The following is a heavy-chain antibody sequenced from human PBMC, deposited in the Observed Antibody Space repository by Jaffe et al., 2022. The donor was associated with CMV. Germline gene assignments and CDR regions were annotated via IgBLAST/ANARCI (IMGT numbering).Heavy chain of an antibody. CDR3: ARVTVPDSSTYLLEYAFDI. D-gene: IGHD3-3*01. Sequence: EVQLVESGGGLVQPGGSLRLSCAASGFTFSSYWMHWVRQAPGKGLVWVSRINSDGSSTSYADSVKGRFTISRDNAKNTLYLQMNSLRAEDTAVYYCARVTVPDSSTYLLEYAFDIWGQGTMVTVSS. CDR2: INSDGSST. J-gene: IGHJ3*02. V-gene: IGHV3-74*01. CDR1: GFTFSSYW.